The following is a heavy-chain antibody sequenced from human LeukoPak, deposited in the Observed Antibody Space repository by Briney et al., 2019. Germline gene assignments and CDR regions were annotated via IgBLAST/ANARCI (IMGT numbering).Heavy chain of an antibody. Sequence: PGGSLRLSCAASGFTFNSYWMHWVRQPPGKGLVWVARIKSHGSYTDFADSVKGRFSISRDNAKSTLYLQMNSLRADDTAMYFCARCYYDRSGYCNGVDYWGQGTLVTVSS. V-gene: IGHV3-74*01. CDR1: GFTFNSYW. J-gene: IGHJ4*02. CDR2: IKSHGSYT. D-gene: IGHD3-22*01. CDR3: ARCYYDRSGYCNGVDY.